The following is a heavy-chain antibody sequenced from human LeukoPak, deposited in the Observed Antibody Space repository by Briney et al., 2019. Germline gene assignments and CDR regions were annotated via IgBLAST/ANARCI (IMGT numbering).Heavy chain of an antibody. D-gene: IGHD2-8*01. V-gene: IGHV3-30*09. CDR1: GFTSYA. J-gene: IGHJ5*02. Sequence: GGSLRLSCAGYGFTSYAVHWVRQAPGKGLEWVAIISADGNYKNYADSVKGRFAISRDNAKNSLYLQMNSLRAEDTAVYYCARENGTFDPWGQGTLVTVSS. CDR3: ARENGTFDP. CDR2: ISADGNYK.